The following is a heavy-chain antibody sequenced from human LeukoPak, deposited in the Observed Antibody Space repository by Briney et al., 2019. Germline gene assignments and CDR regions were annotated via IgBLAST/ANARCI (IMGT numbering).Heavy chain of an antibody. CDR1: GGSISSVSYY. CDR3: ARDREVGATGYYFDY. CDR2: IYTSGST. J-gene: IGHJ4*02. Sequence: EPSETLSLTCTVSGGSISSVSYYWSWIRQPAGKGREWIVRIYTSGSTTYNSSLKSRFTISLDTSKNHFFLRLSSVTAADPAVYYCARDREVGATGYYFDYWGQGTLVTVSS. V-gene: IGHV4-61*02. D-gene: IGHD1-26*01.